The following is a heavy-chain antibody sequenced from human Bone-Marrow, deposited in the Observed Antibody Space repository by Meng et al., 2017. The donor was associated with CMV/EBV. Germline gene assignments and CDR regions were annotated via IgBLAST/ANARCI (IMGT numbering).Heavy chain of an antibody. D-gene: IGHD3-3*01. Sequence: GESLKISCAASGFTVSSNYMSWVRQAPGKGLEWVGRIKSKTDGGTTDYAAPVKGRFTISRDDSKNTLYLQMNSLKTEDTAVYYCAREQGTSLTIFGVVRLGWFDPWGQGTLVTVSS. CDR1: GFTVSSNY. CDR2: IKSKTDGGTT. V-gene: IGHV3-15*01. CDR3: AREQGTSLTIFGVVRLGWFDP. J-gene: IGHJ5*02.